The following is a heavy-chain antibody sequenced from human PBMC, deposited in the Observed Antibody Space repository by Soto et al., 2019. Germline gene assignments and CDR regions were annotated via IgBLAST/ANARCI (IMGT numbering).Heavy chain of an antibody. V-gene: IGHV3-23*01. Sequence: QAGWSLRLSCAASGFTFNNYALNWVRQAPGKGLEWVPSISGTGGSTFYAGSAKGRFTISRDNSKNTLFLQMTSLRAEDTAVYYYAKDPEQWGEKWFAPWGQATQATAS. J-gene: IGHJ5*02. D-gene: IGHD6-19*01. CDR1: GFTFNNYA. CDR2: ISGTGGST. CDR3: AKDPEQWGEKWFAP.